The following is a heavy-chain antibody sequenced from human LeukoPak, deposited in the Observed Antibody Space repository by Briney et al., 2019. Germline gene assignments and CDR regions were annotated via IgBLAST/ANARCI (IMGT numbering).Heavy chain of an antibody. V-gene: IGHV1-8*01. J-gene: IGHJ4*02. D-gene: IGHD3-3*01. CDR2: MNPNSGNT. CDR1: GYTFTSYG. CDR3: ARSGSTYYDFWSGYVDLAKY. Sequence: RASLKVSCKASGYTFTSYGINWVRQATGQGLEWMGWMNPNSGNTGYAQKFQGRATMTRNTSISTAYMELSSLRSEDTAVYYCARSGSTYYDFWSGYVDLAKYWGQGTLVTVSS.